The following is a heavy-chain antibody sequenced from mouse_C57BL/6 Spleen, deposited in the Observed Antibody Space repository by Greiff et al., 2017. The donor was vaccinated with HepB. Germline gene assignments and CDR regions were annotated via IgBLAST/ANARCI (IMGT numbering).Heavy chain of an antibody. Sequence: VQLQQSGAELVMPGASVKLSCKASGYTFTSYWMHWVKQRPGQGLEWIGEIDPSDSYTNYNQKFKGKSTLTVDKSSSTAYMQLSSLTSEDSAVYYCARSDNYGSGYRYMDDWGTGTTVTVSS. CDR2: IDPSDSYT. J-gene: IGHJ1*03. V-gene: IGHV1-69*01. CDR3: ARSDNYGSGYRYMDD. CDR1: GYTFTSYW. D-gene: IGHD1-1*01.